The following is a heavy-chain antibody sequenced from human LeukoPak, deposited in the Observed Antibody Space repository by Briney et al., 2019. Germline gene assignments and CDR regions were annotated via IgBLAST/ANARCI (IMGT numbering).Heavy chain of an antibody. CDR3: ARDRGDYLWGRYRSRNFDY. D-gene: IGHD3-16*02. V-gene: IGHV3-7*01. CDR2: GSEK. Sequence: GSEKYYVDSVKGRFTISRDNAKNSLYLQMNSLRAEDTAVYYCARDRGDYLWGRYRSRNFDYWGQGTLVTVSS. J-gene: IGHJ4*02.